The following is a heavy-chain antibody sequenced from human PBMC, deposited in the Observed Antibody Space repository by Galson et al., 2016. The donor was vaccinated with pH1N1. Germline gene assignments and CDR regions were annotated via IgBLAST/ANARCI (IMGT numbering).Heavy chain of an antibody. J-gene: IGHJ4*02. D-gene: IGHD6-6*01. V-gene: IGHV3-23*01. CDR3: AKEYSSSSGYYFEY. Sequence: SLRLSCAASGLTFSSYAMHWVRQAPGRGLEWVSTITGSGCSTYYPDSVKGRFTISRDNSKNTLYLQMNSLRAEDTAVYNCAKEYSSSSGYYFEYWGQGALVTVSS. CDR2: ITGSGCST. CDR1: GLTFSSYA.